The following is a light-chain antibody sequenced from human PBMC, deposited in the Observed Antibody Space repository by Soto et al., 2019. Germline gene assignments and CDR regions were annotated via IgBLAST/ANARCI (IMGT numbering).Light chain of an antibody. CDR3: QQYGSSGT. Sequence: IELTESPRALALSGGGGATLSRRASQSVSNNYLAWYQQKPGQAPRLLIYGASNRATGIPDRFSGSGSGTDFTLTISRLEPEDFAVYYCQQYGSSGTVGQGSKVEIK. CDR2: GAS. V-gene: IGKV3-20*01. CDR1: QSVSNNY. J-gene: IGKJ1*01.